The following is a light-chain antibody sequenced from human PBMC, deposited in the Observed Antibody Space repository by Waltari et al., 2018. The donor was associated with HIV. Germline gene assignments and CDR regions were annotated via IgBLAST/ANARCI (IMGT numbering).Light chain of an antibody. CDR3: QVWDSNTVI. CDR2: RDS. Sequence: SYELPQPLSVSVALGQTARVICGGNNIGSKSGHWYQQKPGQAPVLVIYRDSNRPSGIPERFSGSNSGNTATLTISRAQAGDEADYYCQVWDSNTVIFGGGTRLTVL. CDR1: NIGSKS. V-gene: IGLV3-9*01. J-gene: IGLJ2*01.